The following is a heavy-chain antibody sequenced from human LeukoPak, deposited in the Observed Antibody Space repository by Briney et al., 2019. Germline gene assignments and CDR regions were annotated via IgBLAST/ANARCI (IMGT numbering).Heavy chain of an antibody. CDR2: INDDGSST. CDR1: GFTVTNNY. CDR3: ASTISCLL. J-gene: IGHJ4*02. V-gene: IGHV3-74*01. D-gene: IGHD2-15*01. Sequence: GGSLRLSCAASGFTVTNNYVTWVRQAPGKGLVWVSRINDDGSSTTYADSVKGRFTISRDNTKNMLYLEMKSLRVEDTAVYYCASTISCLLWGQGTLVTVSS.